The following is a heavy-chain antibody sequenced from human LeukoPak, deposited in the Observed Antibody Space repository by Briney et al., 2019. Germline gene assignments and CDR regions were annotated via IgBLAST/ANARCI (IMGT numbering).Heavy chain of an antibody. CDR1: GFTFSSYW. V-gene: IGHV3-74*01. J-gene: IGHJ1*01. CDR2: INSDGSST. CDR3: ARGAFYYDILTGYYGDEYFQH. Sequence: GGSLRLSCAASGFTFSSYWMHWVRQAPGKGLVWVSRINSDGSSTSYADSVKGRFTISRDNAKNTLYLQMNSLRAEDTAVYYCARGAFYYDILTGYYGDEYFQHWGQGTLVTVSS. D-gene: IGHD3-9*01.